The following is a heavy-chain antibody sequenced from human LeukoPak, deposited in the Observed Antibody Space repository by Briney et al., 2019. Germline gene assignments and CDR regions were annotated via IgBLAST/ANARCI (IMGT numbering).Heavy chain of an antibody. CDR3: ARGLEWLTRRHTWFDP. J-gene: IGHJ5*02. Sequence: HRASVKVSCKASGYTFTGYYMHWVRQAPGQGLEWMGWISGYNGNTNYAQKLQGRVTMTTDTSTRTAYMELRSLRSDDTAVYYCARGLEWLTRRHTWFDPWGQGTLVTVSS. CDR2: ISGYNGNT. V-gene: IGHV1-18*04. CDR1: GYTFTGYY. D-gene: IGHD3-3*01.